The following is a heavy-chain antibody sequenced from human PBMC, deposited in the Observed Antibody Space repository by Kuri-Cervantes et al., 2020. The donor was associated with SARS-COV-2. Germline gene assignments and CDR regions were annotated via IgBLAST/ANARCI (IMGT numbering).Heavy chain of an antibody. CDR1: GFAFSSSA. J-gene: IGHJ4*02. V-gene: IGHV3-73*01. D-gene: IGHD3-3*01. CDR3: TTEIRITIFGVVFY. Sequence: GESLKISCAAPGFAFSSSAMHWVRQASGKGLEWVGRIRSKANSYATAYAASVKGRFTISRDDSKNTAYLQMNSLKTEDTAVYYCTTEIRITIFGVVFYWGQGTLVTVSS. CDR2: IRSKANSYAT.